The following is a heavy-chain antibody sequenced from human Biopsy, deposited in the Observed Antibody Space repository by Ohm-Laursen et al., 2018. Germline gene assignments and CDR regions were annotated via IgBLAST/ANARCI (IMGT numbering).Heavy chain of an antibody. J-gene: IGHJ6*02. CDR2: IWYDGSRQ. Sequence: SLRLSCTASGFTFSSYGMHWVRQAPGKGLEWVAVIWYDGSRQYYADSVKGRFTISRDNSKNKLYLQMISLRAEDTAVYYCARDGAAGFGLDVWGQGTTVTVSS. CDR3: ARDGAAGFGLDV. CDR1: GFTFSSYG. D-gene: IGHD6-25*01. V-gene: IGHV3-33*01.